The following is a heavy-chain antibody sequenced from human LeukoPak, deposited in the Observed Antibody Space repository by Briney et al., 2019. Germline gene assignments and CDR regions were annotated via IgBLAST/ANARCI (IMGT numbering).Heavy chain of an antibody. CDR2: IIPIFGTA. Sequence: SVKVSCKASGGTFSSYAISWVRQAPGQGLEWMGGIIPIFGTANYAQKFQGRVTITADESTSTAYMELSSLRSEDTAVYYCARDLNYYDSSGYPYLVLDYWGQGTLVTVSS. V-gene: IGHV1-69*13. CDR3: ARDLNYYDSSGYPYLVLDY. D-gene: IGHD3-22*01. CDR1: GGTFSSYA. J-gene: IGHJ4*02.